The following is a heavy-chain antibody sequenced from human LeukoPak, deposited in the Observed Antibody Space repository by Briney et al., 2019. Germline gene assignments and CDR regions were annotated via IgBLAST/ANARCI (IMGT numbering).Heavy chain of an antibody. Sequence: SVKVSCKASGGTFSSYAISWVRQAPGQGLEWMGRIIPILGIANYAQKFQGRVTITADKSTSTAYMELSSPRSEDTAVYYCASYGSGSADAFDIWGQGTMVTISS. D-gene: IGHD3-10*01. CDR1: GGTFSSYA. J-gene: IGHJ3*02. CDR2: IIPILGIA. CDR3: ASYGSGSADAFDI. V-gene: IGHV1-69*04.